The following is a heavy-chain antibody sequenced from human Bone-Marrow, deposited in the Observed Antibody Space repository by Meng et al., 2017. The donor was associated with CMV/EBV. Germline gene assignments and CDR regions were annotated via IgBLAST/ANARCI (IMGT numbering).Heavy chain of an antibody. CDR1: GYTLTKLS. D-gene: IGHD3-3*01. CDR2: FDPEDGET. J-gene: IGHJ3*02. CDR3: ATARLPTIFGVVYDAFDI. Sequence: ASVKVSCKVSGYTLTKLSMRWVRQAPGKGLEWMGGFDPEDGETIYAQKFQGRVTMTEDTSTDTAYMELSSLRSEDTAVYYCATARLPTIFGVVYDAFDIWGQGTMVTVSS. V-gene: IGHV1-24*01.